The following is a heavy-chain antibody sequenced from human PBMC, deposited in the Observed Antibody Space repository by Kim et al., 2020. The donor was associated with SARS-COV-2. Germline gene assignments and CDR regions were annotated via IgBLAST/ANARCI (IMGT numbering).Heavy chain of an antibody. CDR2: K. D-gene: IGHD2-2*01. J-gene: IGHJ6*02. Sequence: KYYADTVKDRFTITREYSRDTMYLQMSSVRAGDAAVYYCARGTRGYYGVDVWGQGTTVTVSS. V-gene: IGHV3-33*01. CDR3: ARGTRGYYGVDV.